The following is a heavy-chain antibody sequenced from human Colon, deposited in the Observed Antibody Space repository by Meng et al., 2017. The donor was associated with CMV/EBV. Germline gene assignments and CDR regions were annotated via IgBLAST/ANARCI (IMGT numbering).Heavy chain of an antibody. Sequence: GESLKISCAASGFTLSTYAMSWVRQAPGKGLEWVSGISGSGDDTYYADSVKGRFTISRDNSKNSHYLQMNSLRAEDTAVYYCAITGAGSFIYDYYGMDVWGQGTTVTVSS. CDR1: GFTLSTYA. CDR2: ISGSGDDT. V-gene: IGHV3-23*01. J-gene: IGHJ6*02. D-gene: IGHD6-19*01. CDR3: AITGAGSFIYDYYGMDV.